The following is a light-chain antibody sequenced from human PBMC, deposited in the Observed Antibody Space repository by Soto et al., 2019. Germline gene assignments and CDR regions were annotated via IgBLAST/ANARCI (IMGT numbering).Light chain of an antibody. V-gene: IGLV2-14*01. Sequence: QSVLTQPASVSGSPGQSITTSCTGTSTDVGGYNYVSWYQQHPGKAPKLMIYEVSNRPSGISSRFSGSKSGNTASLTISGLQAEDEADYYCSSYAGSTLYVFGSGTKVTVL. CDR1: STDVGGYNY. CDR2: EVS. CDR3: SSYAGSTLYV. J-gene: IGLJ1*01.